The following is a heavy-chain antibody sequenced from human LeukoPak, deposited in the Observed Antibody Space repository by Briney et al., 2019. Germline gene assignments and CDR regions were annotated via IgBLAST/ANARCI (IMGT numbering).Heavy chain of an antibody. CDR1: GFTFSRYG. CDR3: AKNDYGDYLPGDY. CDR2: IRYDGSNK. Sequence: PGGSLRLSCAASGFTFSRYGMHWVRRAPGKGLEWVAFIRYDGSNKYYVDSVKGRFTISRDNSKNTLYLQMNSLRAEDTAVYYCAKNDYGDYLPGDYWGQGTLVTVSS. J-gene: IGHJ4*02. V-gene: IGHV3-30*02. D-gene: IGHD4-17*01.